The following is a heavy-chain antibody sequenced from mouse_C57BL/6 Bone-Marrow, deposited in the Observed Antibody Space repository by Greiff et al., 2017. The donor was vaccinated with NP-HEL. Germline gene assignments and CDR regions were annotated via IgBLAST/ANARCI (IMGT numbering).Heavy chain of an antibody. CDR2: IRNKANGYTT. Sequence: EVKVEESGGGLVQPGGSLSLSCAASGFTFTDYYMSWVRQPPGKALEWLGFIRNKANGYTTEYSASVKGRFTISRDNSPSILYLHMNALRAEDRATYDCARYEVGQEYWGQGTTLTVSS. CDR1: GFTFTDYY. J-gene: IGHJ2*01. CDR3: ARYEVGQEY. V-gene: IGHV7-3*01. D-gene: IGHD3-3*01.